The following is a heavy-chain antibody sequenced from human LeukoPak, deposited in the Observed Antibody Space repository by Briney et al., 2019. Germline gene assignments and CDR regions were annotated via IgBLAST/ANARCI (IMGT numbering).Heavy chain of an antibody. Sequence: ASVKVSCKASGYTFTGYYMHWVRQAPGQGLEWMGWINPNSGGTNYAQKFQGRVTMTRNTSISTAYMELSSLRSEDTAVYYCARVVGEFWSGYYTFDYWGQGTLVTVSS. V-gene: IGHV1-2*02. CDR2: INPNSGGT. D-gene: IGHD3-3*01. CDR1: GYTFTGYY. CDR3: ARVVGEFWSGYYTFDY. J-gene: IGHJ4*02.